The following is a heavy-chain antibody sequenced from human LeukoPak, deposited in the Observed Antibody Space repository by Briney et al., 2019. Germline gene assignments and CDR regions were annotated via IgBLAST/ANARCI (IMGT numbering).Heavy chain of an antibody. CDR2: IYYSGTT. CDR3: ARLRFDFWSGYTHPYFDY. J-gene: IGHJ4*02. V-gene: IGHV4-38-2*01. Sequence: SETLSLTCAVSDYSISSGYYWGWIRQPPGKGLEWIGSIYYSGTTYYNPSLKSRVTISVDTSKIQFSLKLSSVAATDTAVYFCARLRFDFWSGYTHPYFDYWGQGTLVTVSS. CDR1: DYSISSGYY. D-gene: IGHD3-3*01.